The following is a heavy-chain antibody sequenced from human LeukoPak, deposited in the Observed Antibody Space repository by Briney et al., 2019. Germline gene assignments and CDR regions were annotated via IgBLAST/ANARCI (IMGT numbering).Heavy chain of an antibody. Sequence: APVKVSCKASGYTFTFYDIQWVRQAAGQGLEWMGWMNPNSGNTGYAQKFQGRVTITRNTSISTAYMELSSLRSEDTAVYYCARAPPGAARPFDYWGQGTLVTVSS. J-gene: IGHJ4*02. CDR3: ARAPPGAARPFDY. V-gene: IGHV1-8*03. CDR1: GYTFTFYD. D-gene: IGHD6-6*01. CDR2: MNPNSGNT.